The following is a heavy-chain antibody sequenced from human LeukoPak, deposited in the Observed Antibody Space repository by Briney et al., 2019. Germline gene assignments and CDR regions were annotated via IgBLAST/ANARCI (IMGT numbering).Heavy chain of an antibody. D-gene: IGHD3-3*01. CDR2: ISAYYGNT. Sequence: ASMKVSCKPSGYTFISYGISWVRQAPGQGLEWMGWISAYYGNTNYAQKLQGRVTMTTDASTSTAYMELRSLRSDDTAVYYCARPFGGYYDFWSGYYAYWGQGTLVTVSS. CDR1: GYTFISYG. V-gene: IGHV1-18*01. CDR3: ARPFGGYYDFWSGYYAY. J-gene: IGHJ4*02.